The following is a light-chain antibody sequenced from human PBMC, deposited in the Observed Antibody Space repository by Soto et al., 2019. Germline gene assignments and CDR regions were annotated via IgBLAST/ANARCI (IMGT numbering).Light chain of an antibody. J-gene: IGLJ2*01. V-gene: IGLV4-69*02. CDR1: SGHSSYA. Sequence: QLVLTQSPSASASLGASVKLTCTLSSGHSSYAIAWHQQQPEKGPRYLMKLNSDGSHSKGDGIPDRFSGSSSGAERYLTISGLQSEDEADYYRQTWGTGIHVVFGGGTKLTVL. CDR2: LNSDGSH. CDR3: QTWGTGIHVV.